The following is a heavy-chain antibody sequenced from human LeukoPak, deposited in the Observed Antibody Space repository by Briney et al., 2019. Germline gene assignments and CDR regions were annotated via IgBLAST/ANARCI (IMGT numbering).Heavy chain of an antibody. CDR2: ISYDGSNK. V-gene: IGHV3-30*18. CDR3: AKWGYSSSWYYFQH. D-gene: IGHD6-13*01. J-gene: IGHJ1*01. Sequence: PGRSLRLSCAASGFTFSSYGMHWVRQAPGEGLEWVAVISYDGSNKYYADSVKGRFTISRDNSKNTLYLQMNSLRAEDTAVYYCAKWGYSSSWYYFQHWGQGTLVTVSS. CDR1: GFTFSSYG.